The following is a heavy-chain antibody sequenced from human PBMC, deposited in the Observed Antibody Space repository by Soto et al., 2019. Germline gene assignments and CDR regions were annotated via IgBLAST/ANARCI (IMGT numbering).Heavy chain of an antibody. CDR1: GLTFSSYA. V-gene: IGHV3-23*01. CDR2: ISNSGGST. CDR3: AIDRGFSYWHFDL. J-gene: IGHJ2*01. D-gene: IGHD3-10*01. Sequence: EVQLLESGGGLVQRGGSLRLSCAASGLTFSSYAMSWVRQAPGKGLEWVAGISNSGGSTYYADSVKGRLTISRDNSKNTPSLQLNSLRAEDTAIYYCAIDRGFSYWHFDLWGRGTLVTVSS.